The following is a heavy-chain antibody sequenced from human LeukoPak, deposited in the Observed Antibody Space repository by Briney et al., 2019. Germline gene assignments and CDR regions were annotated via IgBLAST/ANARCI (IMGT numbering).Heavy chain of an antibody. V-gene: IGHV3-66*01. CDR1: GLTVSSTY. Sequence: AGSLKLSCAASGLTVSSTYMSWVRQAPGKGLEWVSVFYSGGATYYADSARGRFTISRDNSKNSLYLQMHSLRAEDTAVYYCAACGDGYNYFDYWGQGILVTVSS. CDR2: FYSGGAT. D-gene: IGHD5-24*01. J-gene: IGHJ4*02. CDR3: AACGDGYNYFDY.